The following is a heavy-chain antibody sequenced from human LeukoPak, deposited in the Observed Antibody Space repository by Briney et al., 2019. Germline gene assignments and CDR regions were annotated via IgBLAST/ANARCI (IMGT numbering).Heavy chain of an antibody. J-gene: IGHJ4*02. CDR2: IRYDGSNK. CDR3: AKVYSGSYWVFDY. Sequence: GGSPRLSCAASGFTFSSYGMHWVRQAPGKGLEWVAFIRYDGSNKYYADSVKGRFTISRDNSKNTLYLQMNSLRAEDTAVYYCAKVYSGSYWVFDYWGQGTLVTVSS. V-gene: IGHV3-30*02. D-gene: IGHD1-26*01. CDR1: GFTFSSYG.